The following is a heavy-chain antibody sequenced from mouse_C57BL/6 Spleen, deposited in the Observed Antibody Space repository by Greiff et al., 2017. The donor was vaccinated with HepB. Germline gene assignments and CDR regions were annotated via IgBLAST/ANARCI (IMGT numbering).Heavy chain of an antibody. D-gene: IGHD2-3*01. CDR2: IYPGDGDT. V-gene: IGHV1-80*01. CDR1: GYAFSSYW. J-gene: IGHJ4*01. CDR3: AKGGYEYYAMDY. Sequence: VQLQQSGAELVKPGASVKISCKASGYAFSSYWMNWVKQRPGKGLEWIGQIYPGDGDTNYNGKFKGKATLTADKSSSTAYMQLSSLTSEDSAVYFCAKGGYEYYAMDYWGQGTSVTVSS.